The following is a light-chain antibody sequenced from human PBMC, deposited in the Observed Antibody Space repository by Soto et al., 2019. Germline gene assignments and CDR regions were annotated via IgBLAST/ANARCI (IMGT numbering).Light chain of an antibody. V-gene: IGKV1-5*01. Sequence: DIQMTQSPSTLSASVGDRVTITCRASQSISSWLAWYQQKPGKAPKLLIYDASSLESGVPSRFSGSGSGTEFTLTISSRQPDDFATYYCQQYNSYPLTFGQGTKVEIK. CDR2: DAS. CDR3: QQYNSYPLT. J-gene: IGKJ1*01. CDR1: QSISSW.